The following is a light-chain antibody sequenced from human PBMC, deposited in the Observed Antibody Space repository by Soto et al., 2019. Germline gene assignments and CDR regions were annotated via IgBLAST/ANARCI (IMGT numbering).Light chain of an antibody. V-gene: IGKV3-15*01. Sequence: EIVMTQSPDTLSVSPGERATLSCRASQYIDSNLAWYQQRLGQAPRLVIYRASTRATGIPARFSGSGSGTEFTLTISSLQSEDFAVYYCQQYPNWPPALTFGGGTKVEIK. CDR1: QYIDSN. J-gene: IGKJ4*01. CDR2: RAS. CDR3: QQYPNWPPALT.